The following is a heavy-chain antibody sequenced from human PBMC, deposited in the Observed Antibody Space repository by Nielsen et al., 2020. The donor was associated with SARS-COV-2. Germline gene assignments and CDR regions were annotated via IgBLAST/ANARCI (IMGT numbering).Heavy chain of an antibody. CDR1: GFTFSSYA. Sequence: GESLKISCAASGFTFSSYAMSWVRQAPGGGLEGVSYITNTADGSTVHYADSVQGRFTISRDNAKNSLYLQMDSLRADDTATYFCASSGWLDYWGPGTPVIVSP. D-gene: IGHD6-19*01. CDR3: ASSGWLDY. V-gene: IGHV3-48*04. CDR2: ITNTADGSTV. J-gene: IGHJ4*02.